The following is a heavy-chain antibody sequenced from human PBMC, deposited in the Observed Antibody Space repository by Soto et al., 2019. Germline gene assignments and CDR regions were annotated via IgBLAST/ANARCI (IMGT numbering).Heavy chain of an antibody. J-gene: IGHJ3*02. Sequence: QVQLVQSGAEVKKPGSSVKVSCKASGGTFSSYAISWVRQAPGQGLEWMGGIIPIFGTANYAQKFQGRVTITADESTSTAYMELSSLRSEDTAVYYCARVTAAAGIAVDNGAFDIWGQGTMVTVSS. CDR3: ARVTAAAGIAVDNGAFDI. V-gene: IGHV1-69*01. CDR1: GGTFSSYA. D-gene: IGHD6-13*01. CDR2: IIPIFGTA.